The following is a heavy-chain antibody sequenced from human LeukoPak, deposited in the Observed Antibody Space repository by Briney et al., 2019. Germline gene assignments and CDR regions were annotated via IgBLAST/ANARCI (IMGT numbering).Heavy chain of an antibody. Sequence: ASVKVSCKVSGYTLTELSMHWVRQAPGKGREWMGGFDPEDGETIYAQKFQGRITMTEDTSTDTAYMELSSLRSEDTAVYYCATVSAVWFGEFGNFDYWGQGTLVTVSS. V-gene: IGHV1-24*01. J-gene: IGHJ4*02. CDR2: FDPEDGET. D-gene: IGHD3-10*01. CDR1: GYTLTELS. CDR3: ATVSAVWFGEFGNFDY.